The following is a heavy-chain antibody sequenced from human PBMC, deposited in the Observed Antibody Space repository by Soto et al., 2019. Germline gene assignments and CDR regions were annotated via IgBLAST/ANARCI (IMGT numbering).Heavy chain of an antibody. CDR2: ISAYNGNT. CDR1: GYTFTSYG. D-gene: IGHD1-1*01. CDR3: ARDSEGDLSGLADY. Sequence: ASVKVSCKASGYTFTSYGISWVRQAPGQGLEWMGWISAYNGNTNYAQKLQGRVTMTTDTSTSTAYMELRSLRSDDTAVYYCARDSEGDLSGLADYWGQGTLVTVSS. J-gene: IGHJ4*02. V-gene: IGHV1-18*01.